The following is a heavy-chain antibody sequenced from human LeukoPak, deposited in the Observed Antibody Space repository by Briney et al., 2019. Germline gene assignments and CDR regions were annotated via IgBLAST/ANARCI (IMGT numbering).Heavy chain of an antibody. CDR2: IGTAGNT. Sequence: GGSLRLSCAASGFTFSSHDMHWVRQPTGKGLEWVSVIGTAGNTYYADSVKGRFTISRENAKNSLYLQMDNLRAEDTAVCYCARSKSYSSGWTDFDCWGQGTLVTVSS. CDR3: ARSKSYSSGWTDFDC. D-gene: IGHD6-19*01. J-gene: IGHJ4*02. V-gene: IGHV3-13*01. CDR1: GFTFSSHD.